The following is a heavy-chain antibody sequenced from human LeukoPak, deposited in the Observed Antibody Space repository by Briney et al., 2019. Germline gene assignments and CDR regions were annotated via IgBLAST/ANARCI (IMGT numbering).Heavy chain of an antibody. Sequence: ASVKVSCKASGYTFTSYYMHWARQAPGQGLEWMGIINPSGGSTSYAQKFQGRVTMTRDTSTSTVYMELSSLRSEDTAVYYCARGDGSYYDSSGYFDYWGQGTLVTVSS. CDR2: INPSGGST. V-gene: IGHV1-46*01. J-gene: IGHJ4*02. CDR1: GYTFTSYY. CDR3: ARGDGSYYDSSGYFDY. D-gene: IGHD3-22*01.